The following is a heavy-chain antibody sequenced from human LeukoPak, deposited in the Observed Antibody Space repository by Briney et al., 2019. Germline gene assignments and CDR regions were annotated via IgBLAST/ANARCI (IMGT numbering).Heavy chain of an antibody. CDR1: GFTFSNAW. CDR3: STGGITEYYDYVWGSYRYTY. CDR2: IKSKTDGGTT. D-gene: IGHD3-16*02. J-gene: IGHJ4*02. Sequence: MSGGSLRLSCAASGFTFSNAWMSWVRQAPGKGLEWVGRIKSKTDGGTTDYAAHVKGRFTISRDDTKNTLHLQTNSLKNEDTVVYYCSTGGITEYYDYVWGSYRYTYWGQGTLVSVSS. V-gene: IGHV3-15*01.